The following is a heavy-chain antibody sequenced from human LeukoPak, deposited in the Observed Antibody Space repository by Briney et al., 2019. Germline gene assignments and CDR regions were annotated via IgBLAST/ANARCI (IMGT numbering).Heavy chain of an antibody. D-gene: IGHD4-17*01. CDR3: TTGLGAVTTVGVDDY. Sequence: PGGSLTLSCVVSGLTFSNVWMSWVRQAPGKGLEWVGRIRGKIDDGATDYAAPVKDRFTISRDDSKNTLYLEMNSLKTEDTAVYYCTTGLGAVTTVGVDDYWGQGSLVTVSS. CDR2: IRGKIDDGAT. V-gene: IGHV3-15*01. CDR1: GLTFSNVW. J-gene: IGHJ4*02.